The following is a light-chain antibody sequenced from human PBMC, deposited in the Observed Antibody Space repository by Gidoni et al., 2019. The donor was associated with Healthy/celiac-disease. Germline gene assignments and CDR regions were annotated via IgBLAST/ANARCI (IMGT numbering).Light chain of an antibody. CDR2: DVS. CDR1: SSDIGAYNF. J-gene: IGLJ1*01. Sequence: SALTQPASVSGSPGQSITISCTGTSSDIGAYNFVSWYQQHPGKAPKLMIFDVSRRPSGVSNRFSGSKSGSTASLTISGLQAEDEADYYCSSYTGSSTHVFGTGTKVTV. V-gene: IGLV2-14*03. CDR3: SSYTGSSTHV.